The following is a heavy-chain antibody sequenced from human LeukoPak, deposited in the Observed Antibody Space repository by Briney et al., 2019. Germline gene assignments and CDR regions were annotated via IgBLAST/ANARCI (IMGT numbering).Heavy chain of an antibody. Sequence: VASVTVSFKASGYTFTSYAMNWVRQAPGQGLEWMGWINTNTGNPTYAQGFPGRFVFSLDTSVSTAYLQISSLKAEDTAVYYCARIGGIQLWLIEWWATDAFDIWGQGTMVTVSS. CDR2: INTNTGNP. V-gene: IGHV7-4-1*02. J-gene: IGHJ3*02. CDR1: GYTFTSYA. CDR3: ARIGGIQLWLIEWWATDAFDI. D-gene: IGHD5-18*01.